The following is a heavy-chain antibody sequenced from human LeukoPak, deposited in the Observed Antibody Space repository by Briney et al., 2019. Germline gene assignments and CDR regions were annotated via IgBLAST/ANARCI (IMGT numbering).Heavy chain of an antibody. V-gene: IGHV3-30*18. CDR1: GFTFSSYG. D-gene: IGHD2-15*01. J-gene: IGHJ6*02. CDR2: ISYDGSNK. CDR3: AKGDYHCSGGSCYSYYYGMDV. Sequence: GGSLRLSCAASGFTFSSYGMHWVRQAPGKGLEWVAVISYDGSNKYYADSVKGRFTISRDNSKNTLYLQMNSLRAEDTAVYYFAKGDYHCSGGSCYSYYYGMDVWGQGTTVTVSS.